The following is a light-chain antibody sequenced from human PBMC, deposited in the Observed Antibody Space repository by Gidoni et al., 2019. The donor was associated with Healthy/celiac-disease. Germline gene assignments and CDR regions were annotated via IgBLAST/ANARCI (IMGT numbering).Light chain of an antibody. Sequence: DIQMTQSPSSLSASVGDRVTITCRASQSISSYLNWYQQKPGKAPKLLIYAASSLQSGVPSRFSGSGSGTDFTLTISSLQPEDFATYYCQQSYTVREFXQXTKVEIK. CDR3: QQSYTVRE. CDR2: AAS. CDR1: QSISSY. J-gene: IGKJ1*01. V-gene: IGKV1-39*01.